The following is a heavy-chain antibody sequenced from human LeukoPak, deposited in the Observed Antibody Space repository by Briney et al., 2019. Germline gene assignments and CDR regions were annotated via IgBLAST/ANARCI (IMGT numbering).Heavy chain of an antibody. CDR2: IRYDGSNK. Sequence: PWGSLRLSCAASGFTFSTYGMSWVRQAPGKGLEWVAFIRYDGSNKYYADSVKGRFTISRDNSKNTLYLQMNSLRAEDTAVYYCAKLPSGTYSYGSVSSYWGQGTLVTVSS. D-gene: IGHD5-18*01. CDR1: GFTFSTYG. V-gene: IGHV3-30*02. J-gene: IGHJ4*02. CDR3: AKLPSGTYSYGSVSSY.